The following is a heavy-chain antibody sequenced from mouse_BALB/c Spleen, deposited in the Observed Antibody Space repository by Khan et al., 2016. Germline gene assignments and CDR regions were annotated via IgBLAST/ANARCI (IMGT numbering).Heavy chain of an antibody. CDR2: ILPGGGST. Sequence: QIQLVQSGAELLKPGASVRISCKATGYTFSSYWIEWVKQRPGHGLEWIGEILPGGGSTRYDEKFKAKATFTSDTSSNTVYMQISSLTAEDSAVYYCVCMGDGDYRYFDVWGAGTTVTVSS. V-gene: IGHV1-9*01. CDR1: GYTFSSYW. J-gene: IGHJ1*01. D-gene: IGHD2-13*01. CDR3: VCMGDGDYRYFDV.